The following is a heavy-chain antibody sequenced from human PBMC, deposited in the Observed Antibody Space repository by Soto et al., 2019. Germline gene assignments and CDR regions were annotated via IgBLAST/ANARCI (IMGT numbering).Heavy chain of an antibody. J-gene: IGHJ5*02. CDR1: GYTFTSYD. V-gene: IGHV1-8*01. CDR2: MNPNSGNT. CDR3: ARGNRYCSGGSCYNWFDP. D-gene: IGHD2-15*01. Sequence: ASVKVSCKASGYTFTSYDINWVRQATGQGLEWKGWMNPNSGNTGYAQKFQGRVTMTRNTSISTAYMELNSLRSEDTAVYYCARGNRYCSGGSCYNWFDPWGQGTLVTVSS.